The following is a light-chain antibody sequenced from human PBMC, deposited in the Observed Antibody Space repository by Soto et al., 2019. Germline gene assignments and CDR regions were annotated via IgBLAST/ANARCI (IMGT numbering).Light chain of an antibody. V-gene: IGLV2-8*01. CDR3: SSYAASNNYV. Sequence: QSALTQPPSASGSPGQSVTISCTGTSSDVGGYNSVSWYQHHPGKAPKLMIYEVSKRPSGVPDRFSGSKSANTASLTVSGLLAEDEADYYCSSYAASNNYVFGTGTKLTVL. CDR1: SSDVGGYNS. CDR2: EVS. J-gene: IGLJ1*01.